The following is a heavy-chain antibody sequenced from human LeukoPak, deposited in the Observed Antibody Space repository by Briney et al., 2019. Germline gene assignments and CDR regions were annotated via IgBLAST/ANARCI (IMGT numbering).Heavy chain of an antibody. Sequence: SETLSLTCTVSGGSISISSSYWGWIRQPPGKGLEWVGSVHYSGNTFYNPSLKSRVTISLDTSKNHSSLKVHSVTAADTAVYYCAREDDTIADNTFDIWGQGTVVTVSS. CDR1: GGSISISSSY. D-gene: IGHD6-13*01. CDR3: AREDDTIADNTFDI. J-gene: IGHJ3*02. V-gene: IGHV4-39*07. CDR2: VHYSGNT.